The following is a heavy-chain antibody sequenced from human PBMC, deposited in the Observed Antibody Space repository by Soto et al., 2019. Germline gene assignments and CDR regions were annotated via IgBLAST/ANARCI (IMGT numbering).Heavy chain of an antibody. D-gene: IGHD6-19*01. V-gene: IGHV4-39*01. CDR2: IYYSGST. CDR3: ARFRYSSGWYLGY. Sequence: QLQLQESGPGLVKPSETLSLTCTVSGGSISSSSYYWGWIRQPPGKGLEWIGSIYYSGSTYYNPSLISRVIISVDTSKNQFSLKLSSVTAADTAVYYCARFRYSSGWYLGYWGQGTLVTVSS. J-gene: IGHJ4*02. CDR1: GGSISSSSYY.